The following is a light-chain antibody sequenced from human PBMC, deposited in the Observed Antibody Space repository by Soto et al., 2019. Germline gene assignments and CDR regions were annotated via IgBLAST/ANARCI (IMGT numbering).Light chain of an antibody. CDR1: ESVSSSN. Sequence: EVVLTQSPGTLSLSPGERATLSCRASESVSSSNLAWYQQKPGQAPRLLIYDASTRATGIPARFSGSGSGTEFTLTISSLQSEDFAVYYCHQYNNWPPWTFGQGTKVDIK. CDR2: DAS. J-gene: IGKJ1*01. V-gene: IGKV3-15*01. CDR3: HQYNNWPPWT.